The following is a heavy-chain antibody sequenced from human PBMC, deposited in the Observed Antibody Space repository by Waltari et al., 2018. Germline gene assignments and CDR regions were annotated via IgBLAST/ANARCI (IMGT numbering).Heavy chain of an antibody. D-gene: IGHD1-26*01. V-gene: IGHV3-23*01. CDR2: ISGSGGST. CDR3: ASLVGATRYFDY. J-gene: IGHJ4*02. CDR1: GFTFSSYA. Sequence: EEQLLESGGGLVQPGGSLRLSCAASGFTFSSYAMSWVRQAPGKGLECVSAISGSGGSTYYADSVKGRFTISRDNSKNTLYLQMNSLRAEDTAVYYCASLVGATRYFDYWGQGTLVTVSS.